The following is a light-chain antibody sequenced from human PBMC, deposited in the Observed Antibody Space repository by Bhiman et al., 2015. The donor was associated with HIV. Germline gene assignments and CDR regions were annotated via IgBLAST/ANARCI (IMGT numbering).Light chain of an antibody. CDR3: SSYAGSNTPYV. Sequence: QSALTQPASLSASPGQSITISCTGTGSDVGGYNHVSWYQQHPGKAPKLMIYDVSDRPSGVSNRFSGSKSANTASLTVSGLLAEDEADYYCSSYAGSNTPYVFGTGTKVTV. V-gene: IGLV2-14*03. CDR2: DVS. CDR1: GSDVGGYNH. J-gene: IGLJ1*01.